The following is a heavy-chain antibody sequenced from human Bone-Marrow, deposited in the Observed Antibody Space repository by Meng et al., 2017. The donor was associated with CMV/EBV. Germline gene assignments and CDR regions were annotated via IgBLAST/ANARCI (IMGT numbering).Heavy chain of an antibody. CDR1: GFAVNSYY. Sequence: GGSLRLSCAASGFAVNSYYMSWVRQAPGKGLEWVSVIYSSGSTYFADSVKGRFTVSRDRSKNMLYLQMDSLRAEDTAVYYCARVRGDLKYYFDLWGQGSLVTVSS. V-gene: IGHV3-53*01. J-gene: IGHJ4*02. CDR3: ARVRGDLKYYFDL. D-gene: IGHD3-10*01. CDR2: IYSSGST.